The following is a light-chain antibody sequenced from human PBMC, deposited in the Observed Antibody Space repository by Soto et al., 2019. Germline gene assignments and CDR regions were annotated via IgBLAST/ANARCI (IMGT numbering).Light chain of an antibody. Sequence: DIQMTQSPSSLSASVGDRVTITCRASQSISNYLNWYQQKPGKAPKLLIYAASSLQSGVPSRFSGSGSGTDFSLTISSLQPEDFATYYCQQSYSASPYTFGRGTKVEIK. V-gene: IGKV1-39*01. CDR3: QQSYSASPYT. J-gene: IGKJ2*01. CDR2: AAS. CDR1: QSISNY.